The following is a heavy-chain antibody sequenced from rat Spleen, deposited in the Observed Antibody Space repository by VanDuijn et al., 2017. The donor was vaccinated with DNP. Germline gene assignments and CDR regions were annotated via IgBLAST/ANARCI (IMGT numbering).Heavy chain of an antibody. Sequence: EVQLVESGGGLVQPGRSLKLSCAASGFTFSDYNMAWVRQAPKKGLEWVASISASGGSTSYRDSVKGRFTISRDNAKSTLYLQMDSLRSEDMATYYCARSTITAISNWFAYWGQGTLVTVSS. CDR1: GFTFSDYN. CDR3: ARSTITAISNWFAY. V-gene: IGHV5-7*01. D-gene: IGHD1-2*01. J-gene: IGHJ3*01. CDR2: ISASGGST.